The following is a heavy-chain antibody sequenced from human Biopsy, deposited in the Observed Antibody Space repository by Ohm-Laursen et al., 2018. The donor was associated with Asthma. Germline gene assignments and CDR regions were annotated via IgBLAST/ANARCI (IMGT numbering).Heavy chain of an antibody. CDR3: ARAWALIVGATMGY. CDR2: INPSGGST. J-gene: IGHJ4*02. D-gene: IGHD1-26*01. Sequence: GASVKVSCKASGYTFTSYGISWVRQAPGQGLEWMGIINPSGGSTSYAQKFQDRVTMTRDTSTSTVYMELSSLRPEDTAVYYCARAWALIVGATMGYWGQGTLVTVSS. CDR1: GYTFTSYG. V-gene: IGHV1-46*01.